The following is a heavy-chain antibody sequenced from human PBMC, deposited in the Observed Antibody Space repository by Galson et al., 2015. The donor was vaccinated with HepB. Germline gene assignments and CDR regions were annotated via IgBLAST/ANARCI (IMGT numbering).Heavy chain of an antibody. Sequence: SLRLSCAASGFNFDNYAMSWVRQGPGKGLHWVSGISSSGDSTSYADSVKGRFTISRDNSKNTVSLQMNSLTVEDAAVYYCARVPAYGDFIPRYFDSWGQGTLVTVSS. CDR2: ISSSGDST. CDR3: ARVPAYGDFIPRYFDS. V-gene: IGHV3-23*01. J-gene: IGHJ4*02. D-gene: IGHD4-17*01. CDR1: GFNFDNYA.